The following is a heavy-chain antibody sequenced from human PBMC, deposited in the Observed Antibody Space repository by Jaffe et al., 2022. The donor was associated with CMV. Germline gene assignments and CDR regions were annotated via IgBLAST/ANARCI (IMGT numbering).Heavy chain of an antibody. CDR1: GFTFSSYA. J-gene: IGHJ6*02. D-gene: IGHD4-17*01. V-gene: IGHV3-23*01. CDR2: ISGSGGST. CDR3: AKFSTVTTTNPYYYYGMDV. Sequence: EVQLLESGGGLVQPGGSLRLSCAASGFTFSSYAMSWVRQAPGKGLEWVSAISGSGGSTYYADSVKGRFTISRDNSKNTLYLQMNSLRAEDTAVYYCAKFSTVTTTNPYYYYGMDVWGQGTTVTVSS.